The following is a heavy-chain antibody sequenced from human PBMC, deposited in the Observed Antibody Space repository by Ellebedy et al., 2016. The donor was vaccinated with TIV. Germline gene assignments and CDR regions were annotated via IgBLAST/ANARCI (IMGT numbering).Heavy chain of an antibody. Sequence: GGSLRLSXAASGFAFGDYAMHWVRQSPGKGREWVAGISWHSGSVDYADSVKGRFTISRDNANNSLLLQMNSLRVEDTALYYCSKDITGYSLYYFDSWGQGTLVTVSS. D-gene: IGHD5-12*01. CDR3: SKDITGYSLYYFDS. CDR1: GFAFGDYA. CDR2: ISWHSGSV. J-gene: IGHJ4*02. V-gene: IGHV3-9*01.